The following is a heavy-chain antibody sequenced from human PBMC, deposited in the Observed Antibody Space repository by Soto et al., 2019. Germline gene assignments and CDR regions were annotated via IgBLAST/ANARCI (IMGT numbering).Heavy chain of an antibody. CDR3: ARTDRYFYGLDV. Sequence: EVQLVESGGGLVQPGGSLRLSCEASGFTFRNYDMHWVRQGTGKGLEWVSGISAAGDPDYADSVEGRFTISRENAQNSFFLQMHSLRVGDTAVYYCARTDRYFYGLDVWGQGTTVIVS. CDR2: ISAAGDP. V-gene: IGHV3-13*05. CDR1: GFTFRNYD. J-gene: IGHJ6*02. D-gene: IGHD5-18*01.